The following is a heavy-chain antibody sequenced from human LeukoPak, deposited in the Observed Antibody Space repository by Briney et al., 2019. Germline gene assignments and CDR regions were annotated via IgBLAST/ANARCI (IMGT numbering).Heavy chain of an antibody. CDR2: ISYDGSNK. CDR3: AKDGLYDFWSGYPPYYFDY. D-gene: IGHD3-3*01. V-gene: IGHV3-30*18. J-gene: IGHJ4*02. CDR1: GFTFSSYG. Sequence: PGRSLRLSCAASGFTFSSYGMYWVRQAPGKGLEWVAVISYDGSNKYYADSVKGRFTISRDNSKNTLYLQMNSLRAEDTAVYYCAKDGLYDFWSGYPPYYFDYWGQGTLVTVSS.